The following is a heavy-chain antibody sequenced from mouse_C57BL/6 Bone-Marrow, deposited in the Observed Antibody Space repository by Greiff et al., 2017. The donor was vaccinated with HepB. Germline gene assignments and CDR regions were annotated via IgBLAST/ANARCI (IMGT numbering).Heavy chain of an antibody. CDR2: INYDGSST. Sequence: EVQLLESEGGLVQPGSSMKLSCTASGFTFSDYYMAWVRQVPEKGLEWVANINYDGSSTYYLDSLKSRFIISIDNAKNILYLQMSSLKSEDTATYYCARLRRDYFDYWGQGTTLTVSS. D-gene: IGHD2-12*01. CDR3: ARLRRDYFDY. V-gene: IGHV5-16*01. CDR1: GFTFSDYY. J-gene: IGHJ2*01.